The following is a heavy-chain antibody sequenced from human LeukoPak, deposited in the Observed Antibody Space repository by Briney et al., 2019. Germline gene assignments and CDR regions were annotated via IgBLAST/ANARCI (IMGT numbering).Heavy chain of an antibody. J-gene: IGHJ4*02. CDR2: ISGSGGST. Sequence: GGSLRLSCAASGFTFSSYAMSWVRQAPGKGLEWVSGISGSGGSTYYADSVKGRFTISRDNSKNTLYLQMNSLRAEDTAVYYCANHRTRSSTSCWNWGQGTWSPSPQ. D-gene: IGHD2-2*01. CDR1: GFTFSSYA. CDR3: ANHRTRSSTSCWN. V-gene: IGHV3-23*01.